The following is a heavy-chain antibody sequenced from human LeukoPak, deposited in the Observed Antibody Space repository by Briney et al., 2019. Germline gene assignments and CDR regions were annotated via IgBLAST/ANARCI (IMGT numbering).Heavy chain of an antibody. CDR3: ARNRVVGAHNFDY. V-gene: IGHV4-59*01. J-gene: IGHJ4*02. CDR1: GASISSSY. CDR2: TYYSGSS. Sequence: SETLSLTCTVSGASISSSYWSWIRQPRGKGLEWIGYTYYSGSSSYNPSLKSRVTISVDTSKNQFSLKLSSVTAADTAIYYCARNRVVGAHNFDYWGQGTLVAVFS. D-gene: IGHD1-26*01.